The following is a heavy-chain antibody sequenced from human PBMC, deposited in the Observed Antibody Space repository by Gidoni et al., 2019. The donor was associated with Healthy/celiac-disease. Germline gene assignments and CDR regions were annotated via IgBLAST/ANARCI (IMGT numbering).Heavy chain of an antibody. D-gene: IGHD3-16*01. J-gene: IGHJ4*02. V-gene: IGHV4-34*01. CDR1: GGSFSGYY. CDR3: ASKGGLYY. CDR2: INHSGST. Sequence: QVQLQQWCAGLLKPSETLSLTCAVYGGSFSGYYWSCIRQPPGKGLEWIGEINHSGSTNYNPSLKSRVTISVDTSKNQFSLKLSSVTAADTAVYYCASKGGLYYWGQGTLVTVSS.